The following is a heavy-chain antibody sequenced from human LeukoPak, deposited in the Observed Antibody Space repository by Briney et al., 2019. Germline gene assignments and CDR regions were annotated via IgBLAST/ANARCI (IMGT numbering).Heavy chain of an antibody. J-gene: IGHJ4*02. CDR1: GGTFSSYA. Sequence: ASVKVSCKASGGTFSSYAISWVRQAPGQGLEWMGGIIPIFGTANYAQKFQGRVTTTTDESTSTAYMELSSLRSEDTAVYYCARGVGYSLEADYWGQGTLVTVSS. CDR3: ARGVGYSLEADY. D-gene: IGHD5-18*01. V-gene: IGHV1-69*05. CDR2: IIPIFGTA.